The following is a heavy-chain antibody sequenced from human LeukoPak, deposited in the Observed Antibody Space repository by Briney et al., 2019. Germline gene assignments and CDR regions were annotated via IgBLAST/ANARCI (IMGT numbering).Heavy chain of an antibody. CDR2: IRSKANSYAT. CDR3: TRPSIAAAGTENIPYMDV. CDR1: GFTFSGSA. D-gene: IGHD6-13*01. J-gene: IGHJ6*03. Sequence: GGSLRLSCAASGFTFSGSAMHWVRQASGKGLEWVGRIRSKANSYATAYAASVKGRFTISRDDSKNTAYLQMNSLKTEDTPVYYCTRPSIAAAGTENIPYMDVWGKGTTVTASS. V-gene: IGHV3-73*01.